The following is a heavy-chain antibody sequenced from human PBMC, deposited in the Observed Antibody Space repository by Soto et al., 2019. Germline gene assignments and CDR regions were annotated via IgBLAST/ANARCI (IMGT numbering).Heavy chain of an antibody. V-gene: IGHV3-30*03. J-gene: IGHJ4*02. D-gene: IGHD3-9*01. CDR1: GFTFNIYG. Sequence: QVQLVESGGGVVQPGRSLRLSCVISGFTFNIYGMHWVRQAPGKGLEWVAVISYDGSSTYYADSVKGRFTVSRDNSKNTLYLEMDSLRSVDTAVYYCAGDPRQFCRSHTCRPFDYWGQGALVTVSS. CDR2: ISYDGSST. CDR3: AGDPRQFCRSHTCRPFDY.